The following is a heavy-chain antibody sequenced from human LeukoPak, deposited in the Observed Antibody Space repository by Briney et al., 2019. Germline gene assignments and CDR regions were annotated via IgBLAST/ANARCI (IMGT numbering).Heavy chain of an antibody. Sequence: GGSLRLSCAASGFTVSSNYMSWVRQAPGKGLEWVSVIYSGGSTYYADSVKGRFTISRDNSKSTLYLQMNSLRAEDTAVYYCARERTYGDYFWFDPWGQGTLVTVSS. CDR3: ARERTYGDYFWFDP. CDR1: GFTVSSNY. J-gene: IGHJ5*02. V-gene: IGHV3-66*01. D-gene: IGHD4-17*01. CDR2: IYSGGST.